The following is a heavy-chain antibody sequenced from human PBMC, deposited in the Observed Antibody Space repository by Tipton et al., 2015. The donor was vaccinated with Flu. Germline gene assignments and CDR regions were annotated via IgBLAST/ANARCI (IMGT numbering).Heavy chain of an antibody. D-gene: IGHD6-19*01. CDR1: GGSINISSYY. J-gene: IGHJ4*02. CDR2: MFDGGIST. CDR3: ARLGGLYSSGY. Sequence: LRLSCTVSGGSINISSYYWGWIRQPPGKGLEWIGSMFDGGISTSYNPSFKSRVSISADTSKNQFSLRMNSVTAADTAVYYCARLGGLYSSGYWGQGTLVTVSS. V-gene: IGHV4-39*01.